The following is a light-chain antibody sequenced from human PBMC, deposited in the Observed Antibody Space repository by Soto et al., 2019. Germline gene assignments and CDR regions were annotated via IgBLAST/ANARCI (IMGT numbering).Light chain of an antibody. Sequence: QSALTQPASVSGSPGQSNTISCTGTSSDVGGYNYVSWYQQHPDKAPKLMIYAVSNRPSGVSNRFSGSKSGNTASLTISGLQAEDEADYYCSSYTSSSAYVFGTGTKVTVL. V-gene: IGLV2-14*01. CDR1: SSDVGGYNY. J-gene: IGLJ1*01. CDR2: AVS. CDR3: SSYTSSSAYV.